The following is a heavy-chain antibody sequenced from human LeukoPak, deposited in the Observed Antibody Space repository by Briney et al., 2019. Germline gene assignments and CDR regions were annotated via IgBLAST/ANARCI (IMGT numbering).Heavy chain of an antibody. CDR1: GYSFTGYY. J-gene: IGHJ4*02. V-gene: IGHV1-2*02. Sequence: ASVKVSCKASGYSFTGYYMHWVRQAPGQGLEWMGGINPYSGGTNYAQKFQGRVTMTRDTSISTAYMELSRLRSDDTAVYYCARDFQCGGDCLYQDYWGQGTLVTVSS. D-gene: IGHD2-21*02. CDR2: INPYSGGT. CDR3: ARDFQCGGDCLYQDY.